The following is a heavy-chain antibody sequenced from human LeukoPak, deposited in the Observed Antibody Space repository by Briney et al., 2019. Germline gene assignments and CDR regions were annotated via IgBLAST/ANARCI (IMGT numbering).Heavy chain of an antibody. V-gene: IGHV1-2*02. CDR3: ARVGDSWTYYFDY. CDR2: INPSSGGT. Sequence: ASVKVSCKASGYTFTGYYMHWVRQAPGQGLEWMGWINPSSGGTNYAQKFQGRVTMTRDTSISTAYMELSRLRSDDTAVYYCARVGDSWTYYFDYWGQGTLVTVSS. CDR1: GYTFTGYY. D-gene: IGHD3-16*01. J-gene: IGHJ4*02.